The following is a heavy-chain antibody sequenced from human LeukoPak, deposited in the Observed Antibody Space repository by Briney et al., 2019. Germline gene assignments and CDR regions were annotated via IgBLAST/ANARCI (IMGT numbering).Heavy chain of an antibody. CDR3: ARRYFYDSGGYYYYFDY. D-gene: IGHD3-22*01. J-gene: IGHJ4*02. V-gene: IGHV4-39*01. CDR2: IYYSGST. CDR1: GGSISSSSYY. Sequence: SETLSLTCTVSGGSISSSSYYWCWIRQPPGKGLEWIGSIYYSGSTYYNPSLKSRVTISVDTSKNQFSLKLSSVTAADTAVYYCARRYFYDSGGYYYYFDYWGQGTLVTVSS.